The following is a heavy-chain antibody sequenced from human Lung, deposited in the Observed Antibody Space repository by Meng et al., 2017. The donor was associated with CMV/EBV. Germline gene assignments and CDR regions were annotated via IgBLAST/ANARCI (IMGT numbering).Heavy chain of an antibody. J-gene: IGHJ6*02. CDR3: ARAQDTTSADYYNYGIDV. V-gene: IGHV1-2*02. CDR1: GYFFTGHF. D-gene: IGHD1-14*01. CDR2: INPNSGGT. Sequence: ASXXVSCKASGYFFTGHFVHWVRQAPGQGLEWMGWINPNSGGTKYTQKFQGKVTMTRDTSISTVYMELSGLRSDDTAMYYCARAQDTTSADYYNYGIDVWGQGTTVTVSS.